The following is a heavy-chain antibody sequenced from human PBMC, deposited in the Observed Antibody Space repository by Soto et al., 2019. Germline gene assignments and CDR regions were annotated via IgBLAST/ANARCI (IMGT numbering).Heavy chain of an antibody. CDR3: ARGEDDIVVVPAAAGYGMDV. D-gene: IGHD2-2*01. V-gene: IGHV1-8*01. Sequence: QVQLVQSGAEVKKPGASVKVSCKASGYTFTSYDINWVRQATGQGLEWMGWMNPNSGNTGYAQKFQGRVTMTRNTSLRTAYMVLSRLRSEDTAVYYCARGEDDIVVVPAAAGYGMDVWGQGTTVTVSS. J-gene: IGHJ6*02. CDR2: MNPNSGNT. CDR1: GYTFTSYD.